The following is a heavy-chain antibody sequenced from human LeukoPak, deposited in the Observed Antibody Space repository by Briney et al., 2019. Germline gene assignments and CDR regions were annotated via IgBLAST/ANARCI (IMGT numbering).Heavy chain of an antibody. Sequence: TGGSLRLSCATSGFTFSTFWMHWVRQAPGKGLVWVSRINHDGSSTNYADSVKGRFTISRDNAKNTLYLQMASLSAEDTAVYYCACRSRWPLAGIDYWGRGTLVTVSS. CDR3: ACRSRWPLAGIDY. CDR1: GFTFSTFW. J-gene: IGHJ4*02. D-gene: IGHD5-24*01. V-gene: IGHV3-74*01. CDR2: INHDGSST.